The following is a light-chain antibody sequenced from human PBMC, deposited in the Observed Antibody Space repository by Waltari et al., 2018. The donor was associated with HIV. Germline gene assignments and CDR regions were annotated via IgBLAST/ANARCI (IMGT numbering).Light chain of an antibody. CDR1: QIVSSSY. J-gene: IGKJ1*01. Sequence: EIVLTQSPGTLSLSPGERATLSCRASQIVSSSYLAWYQQKSGQAPRLLIYGASSRATGIPDRFSGSGSGTEFTLTIARLEPEDFAVYYCQQSETFGQGTRVEIK. CDR3: QQSET. CDR2: GAS. V-gene: IGKV3-20*01.